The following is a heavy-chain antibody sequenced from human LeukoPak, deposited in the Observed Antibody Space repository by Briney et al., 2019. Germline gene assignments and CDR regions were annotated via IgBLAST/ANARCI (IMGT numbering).Heavy chain of an antibody. Sequence: SGTLSLTCAVSGGSISSSNWWSWVRQPPGQGLEWIGEIYHSGSTNYNPSLKSRVTISVDKSKNQFSLKLSSVTAADTAVYYCASRYSSGWYSYYHYYGMDVWGQGTTVTVSS. J-gene: IGHJ6*02. CDR2: IYHSGST. V-gene: IGHV4-4*02. CDR1: GGSISSSNW. D-gene: IGHD6-19*01. CDR3: ASRYSSGWYSYYHYYGMDV.